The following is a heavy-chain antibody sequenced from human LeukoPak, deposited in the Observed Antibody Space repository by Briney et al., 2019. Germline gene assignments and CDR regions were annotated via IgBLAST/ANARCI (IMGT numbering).Heavy chain of an antibody. Sequence: GGSLRLSCAASGFMFEDYGMTWVRQAPGKGLEWVSGINWNGENTGYADSVKGRFTLSRENAKNSLYLQMNNLRAEDTALYYCARGKYPDNDDYMDVWGKGTTVTVSS. D-gene: IGHD1-1*01. CDR2: INWNGENT. V-gene: IGHV3-20*04. J-gene: IGHJ6*03. CDR3: ARGKYPDNDDYMDV. CDR1: GFMFEDYG.